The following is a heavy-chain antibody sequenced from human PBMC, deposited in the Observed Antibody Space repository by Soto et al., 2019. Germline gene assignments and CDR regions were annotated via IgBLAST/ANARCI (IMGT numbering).Heavy chain of an antibody. V-gene: IGHV1-69*06. CDR1: GGTFSSYA. CDR3: ARDPPSIRAVFYYYGMDV. CDR2: IIPIFGTA. D-gene: IGHD2-8*01. Sequence: GAPVKVSCKASGGTFSSYAISWVRQAPGQGLEWMGGIIPIFGTANYAQKFQGRVTISSVKSTSTAYMELSSLRSEDTAVYYCARDPPSIRAVFYYYGMDVWGQETTVTVSS. J-gene: IGHJ6*02.